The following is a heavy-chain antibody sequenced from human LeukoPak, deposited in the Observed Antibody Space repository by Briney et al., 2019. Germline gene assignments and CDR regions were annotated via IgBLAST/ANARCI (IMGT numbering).Heavy chain of an antibody. CDR2: ISGRGDTT. D-gene: IGHD3-3*01. CDR1: GFIFSRYA. V-gene: IGHV3-23*01. CDR3: AKGGGYHIDAVRFLDH. Sequence: PGGSLRLSCAASGFIFSRYAMSWVRQAPGKGLEWVSTISGRGDTTYYVDSVKGRFTISRDNSKSTLYLQVDILRAEDTAVYYCAKGGGYHIDAVRFLDHWGQGTLVTVSS. J-gene: IGHJ4*02.